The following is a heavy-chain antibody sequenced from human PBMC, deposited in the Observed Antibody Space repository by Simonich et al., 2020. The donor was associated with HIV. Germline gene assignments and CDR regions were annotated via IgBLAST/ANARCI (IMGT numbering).Heavy chain of an antibody. Sequence: EVQLLESGGGLVQPGGSLRLSCAASGFTFSRYTMNWVRQGPGKGLGWVSTISGSGDSIYYADPVKGRFTSSRDNSKNTLYLQMKSLRAEDTAVYYCAKDDVRGYSGPFDYWGQGTLVTVSS. D-gene: IGHD5-12*01. CDR1: GFTFSRYT. CDR2: ISGSGDSI. J-gene: IGHJ4*02. V-gene: IGHV3-23*01. CDR3: AKDDVRGYSGPFDY.